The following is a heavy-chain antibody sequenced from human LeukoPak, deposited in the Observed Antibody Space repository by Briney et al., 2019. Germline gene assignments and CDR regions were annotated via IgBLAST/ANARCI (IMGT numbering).Heavy chain of an antibody. CDR2: IQYDGSNK. CDR1: GFTFSNYG. Sequence: PGGSLTLSCAASGFTFSNYGLHWVRQAPGKGLEWVAFIQYDGSNKYYADSLKGRLTISRDNSMNPLYLQMSSLRAEDTARYYCAKDICGGNCYTHGGYWGQGTLVTVSS. D-gene: IGHD2-21*01. V-gene: IGHV3-30*02. J-gene: IGHJ4*02. CDR3: AKDICGGNCYTHGGY.